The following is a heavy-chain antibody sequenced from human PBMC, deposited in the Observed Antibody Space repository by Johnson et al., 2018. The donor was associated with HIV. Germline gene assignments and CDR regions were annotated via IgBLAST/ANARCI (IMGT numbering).Heavy chain of an antibody. V-gene: IGHV3-30*02. CDR2: IRYDGSNK. D-gene: IGHD3-16*01. Sequence: VQLVESGGGVVRPGGSLRLSCAASGFTFDDYGMHWVRQAPGKGLEWVAFIRYDGSNKYYADSVKGRFTISRDNSKNTLYLQMNSLRAEDTAVYYCVKCIWGSSLIDAFDIWGQGTMVTVSS. CDR1: GFTFDDYG. J-gene: IGHJ3*02. CDR3: VKCIWGSSLIDAFDI.